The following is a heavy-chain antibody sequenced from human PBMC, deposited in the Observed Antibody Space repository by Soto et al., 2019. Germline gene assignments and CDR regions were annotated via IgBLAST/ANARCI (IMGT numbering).Heavy chain of an antibody. V-gene: IGHV1-18*04. CDR3: ARDHCSSTSCYTAVDY. J-gene: IGHJ4*02. D-gene: IGHD2-2*02. Sequence: ASVKVSCKASGYTFTSYGISWVRQAPGQGLEWMGWISAYNGNTNCAQKFQGRVTMTTDTSTSTAYMELRSLRSDDTAVYYCARDHCSSTSCYTAVDYWGQGTLVTVSS. CDR2: ISAYNGNT. CDR1: GYTFTSYG.